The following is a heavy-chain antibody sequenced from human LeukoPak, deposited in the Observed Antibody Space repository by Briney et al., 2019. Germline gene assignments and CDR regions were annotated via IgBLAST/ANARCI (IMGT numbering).Heavy chain of an antibody. Sequence: GGSLRLSCAASGFTFSSYSMNWVRQAPGKGLEWVSSISSSSYIYYADSVKGRFTISRDNAKNSLYLQMNSLRAQDTAVYYCARGPAAGTIFDYWGQGTLVTVSS. D-gene: IGHD6-13*01. J-gene: IGHJ4*02. CDR1: GFTFSSYS. CDR3: ARGPAAGTIFDY. V-gene: IGHV3-21*01. CDR2: ISSSSYI.